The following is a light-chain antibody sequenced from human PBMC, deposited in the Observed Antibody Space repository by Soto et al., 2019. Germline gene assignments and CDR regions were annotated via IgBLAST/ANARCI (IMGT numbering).Light chain of an antibody. CDR3: QQYGSSPST. CDR2: GAS. V-gene: IGKV3-20*01. Sequence: EIELTQSPGTLSLSPGERATLSCRASQSVRSSYLAWYQQKPGQAPRLLIYGASTRATGIPDRFSGRGSGTDFTLSISRLEPDDFAVYYCQQYGSSPSTFGQGTKLEIK. CDR1: QSVRSSY. J-gene: IGKJ2*02.